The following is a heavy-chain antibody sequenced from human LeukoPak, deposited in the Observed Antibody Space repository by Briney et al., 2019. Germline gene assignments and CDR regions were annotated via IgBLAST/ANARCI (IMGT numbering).Heavy chain of an antibody. J-gene: IGHJ5*02. CDR3: AKGDTVTTPRWFDP. Sequence: GGSLRLSCAASGFTVSSNYMSWVRQAPGKGLEWVSVIYSGGSTYYADSVKGRFTISRDNSKNTLYLQMNSLRAEDTAVYYCAKGDTVTTPRWFDPWGQGTLVTVSS. V-gene: IGHV3-53*01. D-gene: IGHD4-17*01. CDR1: GFTVSSNY. CDR2: IYSGGST.